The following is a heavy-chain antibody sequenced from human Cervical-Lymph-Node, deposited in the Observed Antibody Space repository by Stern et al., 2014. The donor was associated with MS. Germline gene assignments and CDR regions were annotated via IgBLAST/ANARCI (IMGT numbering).Heavy chain of an antibody. CDR1: GFTVSRAY. CDR2: ITNVGSP. D-gene: IGHD1-1*01. Sequence: EMQLVESGGGVIQPGGSLRLSCTASGFTVSRAYMTWVRQAPGKGLEWFSLITNVGSPFYTDSVKGRFTISRDDSKNTVYLHMTSLRAEDTAMYYCARDTSSPERSDWWGQGTLVTVSS. CDR3: ARDTSSPERSDW. V-gene: IGHV3-53*01. J-gene: IGHJ4*02.